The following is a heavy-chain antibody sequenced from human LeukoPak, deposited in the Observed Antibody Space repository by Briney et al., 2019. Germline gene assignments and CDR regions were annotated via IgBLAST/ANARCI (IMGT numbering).Heavy chain of an antibody. V-gene: IGHV3-7*01. J-gene: IGHJ1*01. D-gene: IGHD2-2*01. Sequence: GGSLRLSCAASGFTFSDYWMSWVRQAPGKGLEWVANIKQDGSGKRYVDSVKGRFTISRDNAKTSLFLQMDSLRAEDTAVYYCARDAYPYASDSWGQGTLVTISS. CDR2: IKQDGSGK. CDR3: ARDAYPYASDS. CDR1: GFTFSDYW.